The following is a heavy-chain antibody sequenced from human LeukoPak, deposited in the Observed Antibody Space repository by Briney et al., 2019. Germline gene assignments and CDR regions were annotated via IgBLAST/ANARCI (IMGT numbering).Heavy chain of an antibody. Sequence: ASVTVSCQASGYTFTGYYMHWVRQAPGQGLEWMGWINPSSGGTNYAQKFQGRVTMTRDTSISTAYMELSRLRSDDTAVYYCARAQREYQLLYYWGQGTLVTVSS. D-gene: IGHD2-2*02. V-gene: IGHV1-2*02. CDR2: INPSSGGT. CDR3: ARAQREYQLLYY. J-gene: IGHJ4*02. CDR1: GYTFTGYY.